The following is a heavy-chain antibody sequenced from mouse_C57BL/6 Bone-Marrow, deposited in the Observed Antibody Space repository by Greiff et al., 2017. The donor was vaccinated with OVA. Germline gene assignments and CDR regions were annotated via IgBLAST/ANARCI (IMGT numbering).Heavy chain of an antibody. CDR3: TRGDYLYYFDY. D-gene: IGHD2-4*01. CDR1: GFTFSDAW. CDR2: IRNKANNHAT. V-gene: IGHV6-6*01. Sequence: EVKLVESGGGLVQPGGSMKLSCAASGFTFSDAWMDWVRQSPEKGLEWVAEIRNKANNHATYYAVSVKGRFTISRDDSKSNVYLQMNSLRAEDTGIYYCTRGDYLYYFDYWGKGTTLTVSS. J-gene: IGHJ2*01.